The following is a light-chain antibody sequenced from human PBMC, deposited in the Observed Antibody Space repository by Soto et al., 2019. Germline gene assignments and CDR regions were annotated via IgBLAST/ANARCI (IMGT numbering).Light chain of an antibody. J-gene: IGLJ3*02. V-gene: IGLV4-69*01. Sequence: QSVLTQSPSASASLGASVKLTCTLSSGHSSYAIAWHQQQPEKGPRYLMKLNSDGSHSKGDGIPDRFSGSSSGAERYHTISSLQSDDAADYYCQTWGTGIWVFGGGTKLTVL. CDR3: QTWGTGIWV. CDR2: LNSDGSH. CDR1: SGHSSYA.